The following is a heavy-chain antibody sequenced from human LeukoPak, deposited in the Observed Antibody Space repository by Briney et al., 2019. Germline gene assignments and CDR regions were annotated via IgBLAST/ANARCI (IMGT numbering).Heavy chain of an antibody. CDR3: ATHLITMVRGVITLYYFDY. J-gene: IGHJ4*02. CDR1: GFTFSSYA. D-gene: IGHD3-10*01. Sequence: GSLRRSCAASGFTFSSYAMSWVRQAPGKGLEWGSAISGSGGSTYYADPVKGRFTISRDNSKNTLYLQMNSLRAEDTAVYYCATHLITMVRGVITLYYFDYWGQGTLVTVSS. CDR2: ISGSGGST. V-gene: IGHV3-23*01.